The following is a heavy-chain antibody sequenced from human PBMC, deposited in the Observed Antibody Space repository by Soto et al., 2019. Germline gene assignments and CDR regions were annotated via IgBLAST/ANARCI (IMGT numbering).Heavy chain of an antibody. CDR2: INPAAGDT. Sequence: QVQLVQSGADVKKPGASVQISCTASGYSFTSYYIHWVRQAPGQGLEWMGMINPAAGDTTYTQNFQGRVTMTRDSSTSTVFMELNSLRSEDTAVYYCARDIIRPLPGFGRPRGQGYGKDYWGQGTLVTVSS. CDR3: ARDIIRPLPGFGRPRGQGYGKDY. V-gene: IGHV1-46*01. D-gene: IGHD3-3*01. J-gene: IGHJ4*02. CDR1: GYSFTSYY.